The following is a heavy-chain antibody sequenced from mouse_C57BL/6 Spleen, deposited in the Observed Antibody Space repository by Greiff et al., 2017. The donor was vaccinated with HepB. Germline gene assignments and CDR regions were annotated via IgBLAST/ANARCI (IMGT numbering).Heavy chain of an antibody. CDR3: TRATVVATDFDY. D-gene: IGHD1-1*01. CDR2: IDPETGGT. CDR1: GYTFTDYE. Sequence: VQLQQSGAELVRPGASVTLSCKASGYTFTDYEMHWVKQTPVHGLEWIGAIDPETGGTAYNQKFKGKAILTADKSSSTAYMELRSLTSEDSAVYYCTRATVVATDFDYWGQGTTLTVSS. V-gene: IGHV1-15*01. J-gene: IGHJ2*01.